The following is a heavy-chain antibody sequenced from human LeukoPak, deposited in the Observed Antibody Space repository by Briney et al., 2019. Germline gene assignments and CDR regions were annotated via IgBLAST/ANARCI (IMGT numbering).Heavy chain of an antibody. CDR1: GYTFTDYS. D-gene: IGHD6-13*01. CDR2: ITPKNGDT. J-gene: IGHJ5*02. CDR3: ARDPGIAAAGTVNWFDP. Sequence: VASVKVSCKASGYTFTDYSIHWVRQAPGQGLEWMGWITPKNGDTSYTQKFQGRVTMTRDTSISTAYMELSRLRSDDTAVYYCARDPGIAAAGTVNWFDPWGQGTLVTVSS. V-gene: IGHV1-2*02.